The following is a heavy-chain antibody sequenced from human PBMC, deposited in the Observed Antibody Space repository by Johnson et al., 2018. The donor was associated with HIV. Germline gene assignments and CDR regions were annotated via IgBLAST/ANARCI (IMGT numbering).Heavy chain of an antibody. Sequence: QVQLVESGGGLVQPGRSLRLSCAASGFTFSSMHWDRQAPGKGLEWVAFISYDGSNKYYADSVKGRFTISRDNSKNTLYLQMNSLRAEDTAVYYCARERIAAAGLDAFDIWGQGTMVTVSS. CDR3: ARERIAAAGLDAFDI. V-gene: IGHV3-30*14. CDR2: ISYDGSNK. D-gene: IGHD6-13*01. CDR1: GFTFSS. J-gene: IGHJ3*02.